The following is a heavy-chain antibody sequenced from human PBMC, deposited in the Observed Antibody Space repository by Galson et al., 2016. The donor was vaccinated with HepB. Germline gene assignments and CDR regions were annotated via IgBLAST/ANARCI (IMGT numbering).Heavy chain of an antibody. CDR1: GFTFSDFA. CDR3: AKGAEFPVDIVDS. CDR2: LSGSGKTR. Sequence: SLRLSCAGSGFTFSDFAMSWVRQAPGKGLEWVSGLSGSGKTRYYADSVKGRFTISRDNSNNTLSLQMNSLRAEDTAVYFCAKGAEFPVDIVDSWGQGTLVTVSS. D-gene: IGHD5-12*01. J-gene: IGHJ4*02. V-gene: IGHV3-23*01.